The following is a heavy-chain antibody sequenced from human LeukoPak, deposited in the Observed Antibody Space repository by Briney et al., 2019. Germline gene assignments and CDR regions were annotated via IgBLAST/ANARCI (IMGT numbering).Heavy chain of an antibody. V-gene: IGHV3-48*02. D-gene: IGHD3-9*01. CDR1: GFTFSSYS. CDR3: ARDLDYDILTGYNIFDY. Sequence: PGGSLRLSCAASGFTFSSYSMNWVRQAPGQGLEWVSYISSSSTIYYADSVKGRFTISRDNTKNSLYLQMNSLRDEDTAVYYCARDLDYDILTGYNIFDYWGQGTLVTVSS. J-gene: IGHJ4*02. CDR2: ISSSSTI.